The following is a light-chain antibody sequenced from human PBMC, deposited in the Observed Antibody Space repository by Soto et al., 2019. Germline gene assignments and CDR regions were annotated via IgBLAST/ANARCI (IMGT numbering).Light chain of an antibody. J-gene: IGLJ1*01. CDR3: GSWDSSLSAYV. V-gene: IGLV1-51*01. Sequence: SLLAQPPSVSAAPGQKVTISWAGSSSNIGGNSVSWYQQLTGTAPKLLIYDDNKRPSGIPDRFSGSKSGTSATLGITGFQTGDEADYYCGSWDSSLSAYVFGTGTKVTVL. CDR2: DDN. CDR1: SSNIGGNS.